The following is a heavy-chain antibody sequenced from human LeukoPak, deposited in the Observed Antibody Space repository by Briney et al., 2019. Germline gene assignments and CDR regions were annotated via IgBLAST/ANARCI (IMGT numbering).Heavy chain of an antibody. J-gene: IGHJ4*02. CDR3: ARSCSTTSCYSINY. CDR2: ISYDGSNK. D-gene: IGHD2-2*01. Sequence: GGSLRLSCAASGFTFSSYAMHWVRQAPGKGLEWVAVISYDGSNKYYADSVKGRFSISRDNSKNTLYLQMNSLRAEDTAVYYCARSCSTTSCYSINYWGQGTLVTVSS. V-gene: IGHV3-30-3*01. CDR1: GFTFSSYA.